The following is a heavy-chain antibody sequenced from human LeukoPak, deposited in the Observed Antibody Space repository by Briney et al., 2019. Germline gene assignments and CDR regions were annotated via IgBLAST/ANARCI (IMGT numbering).Heavy chain of an antibody. CDR3: ARVVTGEYCSGGSCYSGVYFDY. CDR2: IYYSGST. D-gene: IGHD2-15*01. Sequence: SETLSLTCTVSGGSISSGGYYWSWIRQHPGKGLEWIEYIYYSGSTNYNPSLKSRVTMSVDTSKNQFSLKLSSVTAADTAVYYCARVVTGEYCSGGSCYSGVYFDYWGQGTLVTVSS. CDR1: GGSISSGGYY. V-gene: IGHV4-61*08. J-gene: IGHJ4*02.